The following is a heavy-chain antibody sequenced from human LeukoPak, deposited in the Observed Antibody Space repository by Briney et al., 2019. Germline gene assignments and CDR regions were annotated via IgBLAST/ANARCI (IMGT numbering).Heavy chain of an antibody. Sequence: GGSLRLSCAASGFTFSSYSMNWVRQAPGKGLEWVSSIDPSSYYIYYGDSVKGRSAISRDNAKNSLYLQINSLRAEDTAVYYCARVSSRLERQSDLDFWGQGTLVTVSS. CDR3: ARVSSRLERQSDLDF. V-gene: IGHV3-21*01. CDR1: GFTFSSYS. J-gene: IGHJ4*02. D-gene: IGHD1-1*01. CDR2: IDPSSYYI.